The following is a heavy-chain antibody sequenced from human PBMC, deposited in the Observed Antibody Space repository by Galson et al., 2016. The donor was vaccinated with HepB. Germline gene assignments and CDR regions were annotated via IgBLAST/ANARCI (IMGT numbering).Heavy chain of an antibody. CDR2: VFYSGTT. CDR1: GASVRTSNYY. D-gene: IGHD1-1*01. Sequence: SEILSLTCSLSGASVRTSNYYWDWIRQSPGKGLEWIGGVFYSGTTHYNPSLRSQVSISVDMSKNHFSLNLTSVTAADTAVYYCARHPTRAVRREGFYGLDVWGQGTTVTITS. CDR3: ARHPTRAVRREGFYGLDV. J-gene: IGHJ6*02. V-gene: IGHV4-39*01.